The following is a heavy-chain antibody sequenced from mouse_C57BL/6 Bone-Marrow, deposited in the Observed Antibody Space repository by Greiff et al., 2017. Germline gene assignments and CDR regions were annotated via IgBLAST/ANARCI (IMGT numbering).Heavy chain of an antibody. J-gene: IGHJ2*01. CDR2: ISDGGSYT. CDR3: ARDFTTVADY. V-gene: IGHV5-4*01. CDR1: GFTFSSYA. D-gene: IGHD1-1*01. Sequence: EVQLVESGGGLVKPGGSLKLSCAASGFTFSSYAMSWVRQTPEKRLEWVATISDGGSYTYYPANVKGRFTISRDNAKNNLYLQMSHLKSEDTAMYYCARDFTTVADYWGQGTTLTVSS.